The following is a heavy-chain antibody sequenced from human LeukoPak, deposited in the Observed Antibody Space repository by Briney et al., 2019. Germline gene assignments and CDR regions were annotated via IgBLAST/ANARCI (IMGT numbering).Heavy chain of an antibody. V-gene: IGHV4-59*01. CDR3: ARGGDYGDLRYFDY. D-gene: IGHD4-17*01. CDR2: IYYRGST. CDR1: GGSINNYY. J-gene: IGHJ4*02. Sequence: PSETLSLTCTVSGGSINNYYWSWIRQPPGKGLEWVGYIYYRGSTNYNPSLKSRVTFSVDTSKNQFSLKLNSVTAADTAVYYCARGGDYGDLRYFDYWGQGTLVTVSS.